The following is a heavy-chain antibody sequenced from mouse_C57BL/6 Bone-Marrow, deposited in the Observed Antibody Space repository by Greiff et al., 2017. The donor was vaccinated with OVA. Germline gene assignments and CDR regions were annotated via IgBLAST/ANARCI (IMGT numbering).Heavy chain of an antibody. CDR3: ARDLPYYYGSSYWYFDV. Sequence: DVQLVESEGGLVQPGSSMKLSCTASGFTFSDYYMAWVRQVPEKGLEWVANINYDGSSTYYLDSLKSRFIISRDNAKNILYLQMSSLKSEDTATYYCARDLPYYYGSSYWYFDVWGTGTTVTVSS. V-gene: IGHV5-16*01. J-gene: IGHJ1*03. CDR1: GFTFSDYY. D-gene: IGHD1-1*01. CDR2: INYDGSST.